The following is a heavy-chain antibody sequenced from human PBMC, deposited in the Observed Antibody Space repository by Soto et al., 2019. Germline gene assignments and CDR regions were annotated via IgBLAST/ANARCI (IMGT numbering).Heavy chain of an antibody. CDR1: GFTFSSYG. J-gene: IGHJ4*02. CDR3: ARDGAARQPFYY. CDR2: IWYDGSNK. D-gene: IGHD6-6*01. Sequence: VQLVESGGGVVQPGRSLRLSCAASGFTFSSYGMHWVRQAPGKGLEWVAAIWYDGSNKYYADSVKGRFTISRDNSKNTRYRQMTSLSAEDRAVYYCARDGAARQPFYYWGQGTLVTVSS. V-gene: IGHV3-33*01.